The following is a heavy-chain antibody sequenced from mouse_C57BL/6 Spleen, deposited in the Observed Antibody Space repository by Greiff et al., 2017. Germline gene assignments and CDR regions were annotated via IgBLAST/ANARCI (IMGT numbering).Heavy chain of an antibody. D-gene: IGHD3-2*02. CDR3: ARGSGYVDYAMDY. CDR2: IYPGSGST. Sequence: VQRQQPGAELVKPGASVKMSCKASGYTFTSYWITWVKQRPGQGLEWIGDIYPGSGSTNYNEKFKSKATLTVDTSSSTAYMQLSSLTSEDSAVYYCARGSGYVDYAMDYWGQGTSVTVSS. CDR1: GYTFTSYW. J-gene: IGHJ4*01. V-gene: IGHV1-55*01.